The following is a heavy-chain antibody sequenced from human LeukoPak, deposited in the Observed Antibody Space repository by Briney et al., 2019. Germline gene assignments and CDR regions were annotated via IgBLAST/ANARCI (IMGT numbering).Heavy chain of an antibody. J-gene: IGHJ4*02. V-gene: IGHV3-20*01. CDR2: VNWNGGST. CDR1: GFTFDNYG. D-gene: IGHD3-22*01. Sequence: GGSLSLSCAASGFTFDNYGMTWVRQVPGKGLEWVSGVNWNGGSTGYADSVKGRFTISRDNAKNSLYLQMNSLRAEDTALYDCVRRPVVVANYFDYWGQGALVSVSS. CDR3: VRRPVVVANYFDY.